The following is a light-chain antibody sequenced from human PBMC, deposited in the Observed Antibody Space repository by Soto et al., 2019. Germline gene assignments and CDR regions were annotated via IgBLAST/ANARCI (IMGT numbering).Light chain of an antibody. V-gene: IGKV1-6*01. CDR3: LQDHIYPWT. J-gene: IGKJ1*01. Sequence: AVQMTQSPSSLSASVGDRVTITCRASQDIRNGLGWYQQKPGKAPELLIYAASSLQSGVPSRFSGSASGTDFTLTISSLQPEDFAHYYCLQDHIYPWTFGQGTKVEI. CDR2: AAS. CDR1: QDIRNG.